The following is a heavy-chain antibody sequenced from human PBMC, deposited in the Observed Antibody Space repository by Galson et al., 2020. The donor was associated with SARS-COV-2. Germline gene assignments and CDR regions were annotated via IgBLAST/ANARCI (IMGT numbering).Heavy chain of an antibody. J-gene: IGHJ3*02. Sequence: ETSETLSLTCTVSGGSISSGGYYWSWLRQHPGKGLEWIGSIYYRGSTYYNPSLKSRVTISVDTSKNQFSLKLSSVTAADTAVYYCARVRTTMIVVVITSDAFDIWGQGTMVTVSS. CDR2: IYYRGST. CDR3: ARVRTTMIVVVITSDAFDI. V-gene: IGHV4-31*03. D-gene: IGHD3-22*01. CDR1: GGSISSGGYY.